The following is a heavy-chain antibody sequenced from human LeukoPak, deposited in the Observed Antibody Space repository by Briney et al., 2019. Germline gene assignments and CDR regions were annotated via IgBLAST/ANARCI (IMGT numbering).Heavy chain of an antibody. V-gene: IGHV3-30*03. CDR1: GFTFSSFG. CDR3: AGGSGRWLQLSD. CDR2: ISYDGNNQ. D-gene: IGHD5-24*01. Sequence: GGSLRLSCAASGFTFSSFGIHWVRQAPGKGLEWVAVISYDGNNQYYADSVKGRFTISRDNSKNTLYLQMNSLRAEDTAVYYCAGGSGRWLQLSDWGQGALVIVSS. J-gene: IGHJ4*02.